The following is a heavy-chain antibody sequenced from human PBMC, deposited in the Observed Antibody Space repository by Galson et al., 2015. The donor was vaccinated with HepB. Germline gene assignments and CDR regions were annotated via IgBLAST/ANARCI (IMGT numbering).Heavy chain of an antibody. Sequence: SVKVSCKASGYTFTSYDINWVRQATGQGLEWMGWMNPNSGNTGYAQKFQGRVTMTRNTSISTAYMELSSLRSEDTAVYYCARESERRIRSYYYYMDVWGKGTTVTVSS. CDR1: GYTFTSYD. CDR2: MNPNSGNT. J-gene: IGHJ6*03. CDR3: ARESERRIRSYYYYMDV. V-gene: IGHV1-8*01. D-gene: IGHD2-15*01.